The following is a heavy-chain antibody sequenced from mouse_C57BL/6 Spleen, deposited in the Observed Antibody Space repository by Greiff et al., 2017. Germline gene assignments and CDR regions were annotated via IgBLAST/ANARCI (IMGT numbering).Heavy chain of an antibody. V-gene: IGHV14-4*01. J-gene: IGHJ1*03. CDR1: GFNINDDN. Sequence: EVKLMESGAELVRPGASVKLSCTASGFNINDDNMHWVKQRPEQGLEWIGWIDPENGDTEYASKFQGKATITADTSSNTAYLQLSRLTSEDTAVYYCATPWFDVWGTGTTVTVS. CDR2: IDPENGDT. CDR3: ATPWFDV.